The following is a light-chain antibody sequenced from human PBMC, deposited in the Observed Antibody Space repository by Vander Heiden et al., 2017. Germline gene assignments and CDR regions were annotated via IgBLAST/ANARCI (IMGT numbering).Light chain of an antibody. V-gene: IGKV3-20*01. CDR2: GAS. J-gene: IGKJ2*01. CDR3: QQYGSSPPTYT. CDR1: QSVSSSY. Sequence: IELTQSPGPLSLSPGERATLSTRASQSVSSSYLAWYQQKPGPAPRLLIYGASSRATGIPDRFSGSGSGTDFALTISRLGPEDFAVYYCQQYGSSPPTYTFGQGTKLEIK.